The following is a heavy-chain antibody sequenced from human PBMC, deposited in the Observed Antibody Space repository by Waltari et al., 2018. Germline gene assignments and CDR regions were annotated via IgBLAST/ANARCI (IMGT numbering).Heavy chain of an antibody. Sequence: EVQLVETGGDLVKPGGSLRSPCVASGFTFSRYWMSWVRQAPGKGLEWVADIKQDGSKEYYMESVRGRFTISRDNGKKSVYLQMNRLRVEDTAVYYCARDWEGDSPNFDYWGQGTQVTVSS. CDR1: GFTFSRYW. J-gene: IGHJ4*02. CDR2: IKQDGSKE. D-gene: IGHD1-26*01. CDR3: ARDWEGDSPNFDY. V-gene: IGHV3-7*01.